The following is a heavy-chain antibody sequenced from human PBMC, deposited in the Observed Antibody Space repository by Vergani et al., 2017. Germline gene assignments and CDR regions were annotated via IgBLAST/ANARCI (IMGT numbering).Heavy chain of an antibody. V-gene: IGHV3-21*01. CDR1: GFTFSSFS. J-gene: IGHJ2*01. CDR2: ISGSSSYI. Sequence: EVQLVESGGGLVKRGGSLRLPCAASGFTFSSFSMNWVLQAPGKGLGWVSSISGSSSYIHYSDSLKGRFTSARDNAKSSLYLQMNSLRAEDTGVYYCVRLPRGPWNCDLWGRGTLITVSS. CDR3: VRLPRGPWNCDL.